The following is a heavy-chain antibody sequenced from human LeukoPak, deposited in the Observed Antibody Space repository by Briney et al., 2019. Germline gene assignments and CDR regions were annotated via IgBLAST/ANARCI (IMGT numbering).Heavy chain of an antibody. J-gene: IGHJ4*02. CDR3: ARDPHSXXX. V-gene: IGHV3-69-1*01. Sequence: PSETLSLTCAVYGGSFSGYYWSWIRQPPGKGLEWVAYIAYTGTIHYADSVRGRFAISRDNAKSTLFLQLNSLRAEDTAVYYCARDPHSXXXWGQGXLXTVX. CDR2: IAYTGTI. CDR1: GGSFSGYY.